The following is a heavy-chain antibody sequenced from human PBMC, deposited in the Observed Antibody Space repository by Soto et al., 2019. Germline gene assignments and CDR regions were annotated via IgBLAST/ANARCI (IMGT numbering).Heavy chain of an antibody. V-gene: IGHV3-11*03. D-gene: IGHD2-8*02. CDR1: GFTFSDYY. Sequence: QVQLLESGGGLVKPGGSLRLSCAASGFTFSDYYMSWIRQAPGKGVEWVSYISSSFSYTNYADSVKGRFTISRDNAKNSRYLQLNRLRAEDTAVYYCARGPGGRYFDLWGRGTLVTVSS. CDR2: ISSSFSYT. J-gene: IGHJ2*01. CDR3: ARGPGGRYFDL.